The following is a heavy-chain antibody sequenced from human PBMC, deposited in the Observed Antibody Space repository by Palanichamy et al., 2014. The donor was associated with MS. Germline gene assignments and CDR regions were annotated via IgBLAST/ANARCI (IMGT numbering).Heavy chain of an antibody. CDR1: GGSISSGDYY. V-gene: IGHV4-30-4*01. CDR3: ARVTSGYSSSHLYYFDY. D-gene: IGHD6-13*01. Sequence: VQLQESGPGLVKPSQTLSLTCTVSGGSISSGDYYWSWIRQPPGKGLEWIGYIYYSGSTYYNPSLKSRVTISVDTSKNQFSLKLSSVTAADTAVYYCARVTSGYSSSHLYYFDYWGQGTLVTVSS. J-gene: IGHJ4*02. CDR2: IYYSGST.